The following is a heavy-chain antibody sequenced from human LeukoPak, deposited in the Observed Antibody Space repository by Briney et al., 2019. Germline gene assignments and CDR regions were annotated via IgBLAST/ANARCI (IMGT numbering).Heavy chain of an antibody. D-gene: IGHD3-22*01. CDR1: GYFLRELA. V-gene: IGHV1-24*01. Sequence: ASVKVSCKVSGYFLRELAMHWVRQAPRKGLEWMGGYDPREGERINAQKFQGRVIMTEDTSADTAYLELSTLRSEDTAVYYCATSYRYDSSGFDFWGRGTMVTVCS. CDR2: YDPREGER. J-gene: IGHJ4*02. CDR3: ATSYRYDSSGFDF.